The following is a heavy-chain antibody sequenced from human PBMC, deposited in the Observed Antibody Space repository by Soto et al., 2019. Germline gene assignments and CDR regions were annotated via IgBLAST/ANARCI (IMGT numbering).Heavy chain of an antibody. V-gene: IGHV4-34*01. Sequence: QVQLQQWGAGLLKPSETLSLTCAVYGGAFSGYYWNWIRQPPGKGLEWIGEINDSGSTNYNPSLKSRVTISVDTSKSQFSLSLTSVTAADTDVYYCARCGDYVGGWYFDLWGRGTLFTVSS. D-gene: IGHD4-17*01. CDR2: INDSGST. CDR1: GGAFSGYY. J-gene: IGHJ2*01. CDR3: ARCGDYVGGWYFDL.